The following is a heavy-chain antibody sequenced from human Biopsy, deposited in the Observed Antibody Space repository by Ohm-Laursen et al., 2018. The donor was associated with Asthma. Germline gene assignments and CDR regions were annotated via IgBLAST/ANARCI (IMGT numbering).Heavy chain of an antibody. CDR1: GAYIGTPDYH. CDR2: IYYSGRT. D-gene: IGHD6-6*01. CDR3: ARAVSSSSYWYFDL. J-gene: IGHJ2*01. Sequence: SQTLSLTCTVSGAYIGTPDYHWSWIRQSPGKGLEWIGSIYYSGRTYYNPSLESRVTMSADTSKNHFSLKVTPVTAADTAVYYCARAVSSSSYWYFDLWGRGDLVTVSS. V-gene: IGHV4-39*02.